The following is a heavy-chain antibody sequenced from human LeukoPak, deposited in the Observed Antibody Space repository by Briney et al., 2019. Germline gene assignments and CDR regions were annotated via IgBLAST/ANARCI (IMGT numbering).Heavy chain of an antibody. CDR2: ISYEGGTQ. Sequence: GGSLRLSCAASGVTLSPYGMHWVRQAPGKGLEWVAVISYEGGTQHYADSVKGRFIISRDNPRNTLYLQMNILRTEDTAVYYCAGVLGVRDLAYFDYWGHGTLVTVSS. V-gene: IGHV3-30*03. J-gene: IGHJ4*01. D-gene: IGHD3-10*01. CDR1: GVTLSPYG. CDR3: AGVLGVRDLAYFDY.